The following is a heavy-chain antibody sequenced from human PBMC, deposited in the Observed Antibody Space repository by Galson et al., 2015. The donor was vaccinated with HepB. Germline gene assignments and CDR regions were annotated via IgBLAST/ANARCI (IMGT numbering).Heavy chain of an antibody. J-gene: IGHJ4*02. CDR1: GYTLTDYY. CDR2: INPNSGGT. V-gene: IGHV1-2*06. D-gene: IGHD5-12*01. Sequence: SVKVSCKASGYTLTDYYMHWVRQAPGQGLQWMGRINPNSGGTNYAQKFQGRVTMTRDTSINTAYMELSRLRSDDTAVYYCARVSSGYEGLDYWGRGTLVTVSS. CDR3: ARVSSGYEGLDY.